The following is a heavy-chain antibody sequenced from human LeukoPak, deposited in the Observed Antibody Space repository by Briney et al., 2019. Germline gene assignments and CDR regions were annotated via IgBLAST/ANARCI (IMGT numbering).Heavy chain of an antibody. Sequence: PGGSLRLSCAASGFSFRSYSMTWVRQAPGKGLEWVSSITTGTSDIFQADSVKGRFTISRDNAKNTLYLQMNSLRAEDTAFYHCARDRDNYDHDYWGQGTRVTVSS. J-gene: IGHJ4*02. CDR3: ARDRDNYDHDY. V-gene: IGHV3-21*04. CDR1: GFSFRSYS. D-gene: IGHD3-22*01. CDR2: ITTGTSDI.